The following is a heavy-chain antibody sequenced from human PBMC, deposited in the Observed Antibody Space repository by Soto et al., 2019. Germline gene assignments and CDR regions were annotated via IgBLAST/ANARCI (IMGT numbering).Heavy chain of an antibody. CDR2: IYYSGIT. V-gene: IGHV4-39*01. J-gene: IGHJ4*02. CDR3: ARHGSN. CDR1: GVSISNSSYY. Sequence: PSETLSLTCTVSGVSISNSSYYWGWIRRPPGKGLEWIGTIYYSGITYYNPSLKSRVTISVDTSKNQFSLKLTSVTAADTAVYYCARHGSNWGQGXLVTVSS.